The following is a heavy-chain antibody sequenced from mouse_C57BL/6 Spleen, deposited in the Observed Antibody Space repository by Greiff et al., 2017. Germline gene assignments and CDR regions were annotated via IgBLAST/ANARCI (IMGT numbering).Heavy chain of an antibody. CDR3: ARSSDDSSWFAY. D-gene: IGHD2-4*01. V-gene: IGHV1-50*01. J-gene: IGHJ3*01. CDR2: IDPSDGYT. CDR1: GYTFTSYW. Sequence: QVQLQQPGAELVKPGASVKLSCKASGYTFTSYWMQWVKQRPGKGLEWIGEIDPSDGYTNYNEKFKGKATLTVDTSSSTAYMELSSLTSEDSAVYYCARSSDDSSWFAYRGHGALVTVSA.